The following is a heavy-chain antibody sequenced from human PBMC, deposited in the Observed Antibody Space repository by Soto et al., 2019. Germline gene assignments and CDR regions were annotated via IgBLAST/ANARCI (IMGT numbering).Heavy chain of an antibody. D-gene: IGHD3-10*01. J-gene: IGHJ6*02. V-gene: IGHV1-18*04. CDR1: GYTFTSYG. CDR2: ISAYNGNT. Sequence: GASVKVSCKASGYTFTSYGISWVRQAPGQGLEWMGWISAYNGNTNYAQKLQGRVTMTTDTSTSTAYMELRSPRSDDTAVYYCARDRYYYGSGTYYYYGMDVWGQGTTVTVSS. CDR3: ARDRYYYGSGTYYYYGMDV.